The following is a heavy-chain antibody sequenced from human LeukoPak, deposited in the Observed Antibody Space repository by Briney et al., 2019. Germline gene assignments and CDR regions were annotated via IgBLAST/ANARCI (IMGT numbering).Heavy chain of an antibody. Sequence: SETLSLTCSVSGGSISNSSYCWGWIRQPPGKGLEWIGSIFYSGTTFYNPSLQSRVTISVDTSKNQFSLKLSSVTAADTAMYYCASHSSYVSPFRSWGRGPLVTVSP. J-gene: IGHJ5*02. D-gene: IGHD3-10*02. CDR2: IFYSGTT. V-gene: IGHV4-39*01. CDR3: ASHSSYVSPFRS. CDR1: GGSISNSSYC.